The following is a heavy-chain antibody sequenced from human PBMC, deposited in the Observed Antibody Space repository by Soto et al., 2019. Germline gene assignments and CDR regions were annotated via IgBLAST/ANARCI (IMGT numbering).Heavy chain of an antibody. CDR2: ISGSGVST. Sequence: GGSLRLSCAASGFTFSTYAMSWVRQAPGKGLEWVSAISGSGVSTYYADSVKGRFTISRDNSKNTLYLQMNSLRAEDTAVYYCAKSPGMYYYDSSGYYHYDYWGQGTLVTVSS. CDR1: GFTFSTYA. J-gene: IGHJ4*02. CDR3: AKSPGMYYYDSSGYYHYDY. V-gene: IGHV3-23*01. D-gene: IGHD3-22*01.